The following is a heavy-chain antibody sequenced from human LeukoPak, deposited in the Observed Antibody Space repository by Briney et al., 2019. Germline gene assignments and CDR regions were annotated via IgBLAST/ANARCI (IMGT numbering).Heavy chain of an antibody. J-gene: IGHJ4*02. CDR2: ISGSGGST. CDR3: AKGSYYDSSGSFYFDY. V-gene: IGHV3-23*01. CDR1: GFTFSSYA. D-gene: IGHD3-22*01. Sequence: PGGSLRLSCAASGFTFSSYAMSWVRQAPGKGLEWVSAISGSGGSTYYADSVKGRFTISRDNSKNTLYVQVNSLGTEDTAAYYCAKGSYYDSSGSFYFDYWGQGILVTVSS.